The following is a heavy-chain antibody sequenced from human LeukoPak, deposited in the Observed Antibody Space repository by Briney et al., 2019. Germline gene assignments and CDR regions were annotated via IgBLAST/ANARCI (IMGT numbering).Heavy chain of an antibody. Sequence: SETLSLTCAVYGGSFSGYYWCWIRQPPGKGLEWIGEINHSGSTNYNPSLKSRVTISVDTSKNQFSLKLSSVTAADTAVYYCARGAPTTMVRGAYNWLDPWGQGTLVTVSS. V-gene: IGHV4-34*01. CDR1: GGSFSGYY. CDR3: ARGAPTTMVRGAYNWLDP. J-gene: IGHJ5*02. CDR2: INHSGST. D-gene: IGHD3-10*01.